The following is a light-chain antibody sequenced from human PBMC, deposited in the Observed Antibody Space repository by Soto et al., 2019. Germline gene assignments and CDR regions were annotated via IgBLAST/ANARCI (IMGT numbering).Light chain of an antibody. CDR2: DVS. V-gene: IGLV2-14*03. J-gene: IGLJ3*02. Sequence: QSALTQPASVSGSPGQSLTISCTGTSGDVGGYNFVSWYQQLPGKAPKLMIYDVSNRPSGVSNRFSGSKSGDTASLTISGLQAEDEADYYCSSYTTGGTLVFGGGTKLTVL. CDR3: SSYTTGGTLV. CDR1: SGDVGGYNF.